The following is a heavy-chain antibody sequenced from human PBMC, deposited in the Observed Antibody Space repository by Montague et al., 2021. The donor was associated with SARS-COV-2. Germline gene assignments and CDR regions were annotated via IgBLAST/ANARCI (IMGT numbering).Heavy chain of an antibody. CDR3: AGQWLYDFWTHDHNWFDP. D-gene: IGHD3-3*01. CDR1: GGSISSSSYY. J-gene: IGHJ5*02. Sequence: SETLSLTCTVSGGSISSSSYYWGWIRQPPGKGLEWIGSIYYSGSAYYNPSLKSRVTISVDTSKNQFSLKLSSVTAADTAVYYCAGQWLYDFWTHDHNWFDPGGQGTRVTVPS. CDR2: IYYSGSA. V-gene: IGHV4-39*01.